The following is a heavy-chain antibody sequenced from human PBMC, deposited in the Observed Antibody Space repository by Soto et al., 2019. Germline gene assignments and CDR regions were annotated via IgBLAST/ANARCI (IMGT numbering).Heavy chain of an antibody. V-gene: IGHV1-69*13. CDR2: IIPIFGTA. Sequence: AASVKVSCKASGGTFSSYAISWVRQAPGQGLEWMGGIIPIFGTANYAQKFQGRVTITAGESTSTAYMELSSLRSEDTAVYYCARRMIEESSQYYYFDYWGQGTLVTVSS. CDR3: ARRMIEESSQYYYFDY. J-gene: IGHJ4*02. CDR1: GGTFSSYA. D-gene: IGHD3-22*01.